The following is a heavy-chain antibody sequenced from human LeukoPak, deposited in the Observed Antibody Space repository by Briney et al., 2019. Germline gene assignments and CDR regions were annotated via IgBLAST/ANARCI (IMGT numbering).Heavy chain of an antibody. CDR1: GFTFSAYA. J-gene: IGHJ4*02. Sequence: GGSLRLSCAASGFTFSAYAMNWARQAPGRGLEWVSAIHGSSGRTYYVDSVRGRFTISRDNSQNTLYLQMNNLRVEDTALYYCAKDQGSYSSSWFSDRWGQGTLVTVSS. V-gene: IGHV3-23*01. CDR3: AKDQGSYSSSWFSDR. CDR2: IHGSSGRT. D-gene: IGHD6-13*01.